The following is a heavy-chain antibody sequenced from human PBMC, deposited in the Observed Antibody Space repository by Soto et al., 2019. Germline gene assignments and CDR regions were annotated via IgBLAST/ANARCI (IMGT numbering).Heavy chain of an antibody. D-gene: IGHD2-15*01. J-gene: IGHJ5*02. CDR1: GGSISTYY. CDR3: ARGGGCSGGSCALNWFDP. Sequence: SETLSLTCTVSGGSISTYYWSWIRQPPGQGLEWIGYIYYGGSTNYNPSLESRLTISVDTSKNQFSLKLSSVTAADTAVYYCARGGGCSGGSCALNWFDPWGQGTLVTVSS. V-gene: IGHV4-59*01. CDR2: IYYGGST.